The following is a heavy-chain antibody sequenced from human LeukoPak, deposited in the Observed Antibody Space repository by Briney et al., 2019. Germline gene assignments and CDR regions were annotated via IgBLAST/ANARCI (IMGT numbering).Heavy chain of an antibody. D-gene: IGHD1-26*01. Sequence: GGSLRLSCAASGFTFSNYGMHWVRQVPGKGLEWVAVIWSDESNKYYADSVKGRFTISRDNFKNTLYLHMNRLRAEDTTVYYCARGVVGATTGWYFDLWGRGTLVTVSS. V-gene: IGHV3-33*01. J-gene: IGHJ2*01. CDR3: ARGVVGATTGWYFDL. CDR2: IWSDESNK. CDR1: GFTFSNYG.